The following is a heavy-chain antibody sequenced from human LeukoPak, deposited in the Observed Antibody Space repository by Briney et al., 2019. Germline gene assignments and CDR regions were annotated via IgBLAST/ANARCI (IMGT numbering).Heavy chain of an antibody. Sequence: GGSLRLSCAASGFTFTDYWMTWVRQVPGKGLEWVANIHKAGTESYYVDSVKGRFAISRDNAKNSLYLQLSSLRVDDTAVYYCARVGTSDLQRVFDYWGQGTLVTVSS. D-gene: IGHD1-1*01. V-gene: IGHV3-7*01. J-gene: IGHJ4*02. CDR3: ARVGTSDLQRVFDY. CDR2: IHKAGTES. CDR1: GFTFTDYW.